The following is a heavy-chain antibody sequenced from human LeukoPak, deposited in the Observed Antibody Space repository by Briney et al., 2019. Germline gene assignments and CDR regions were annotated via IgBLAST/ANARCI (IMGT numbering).Heavy chain of an antibody. J-gene: IGHJ4*02. CDR2: INPSGGST. CDR1: GYTFTSYY. V-gene: IGHV1-46*01. CDR3: ARVGELERRHVFDY. D-gene: IGHD1-1*01. Sequence: ASVKISCKASGYTFTSYYMHWVRQAPGQGLEWMGIINPSGGSTSYAQKFQGRVTMTRDMSTSTVYMELSSLRSEDTAVYYCARVGELERRHVFDYWGQGTLVTVSA.